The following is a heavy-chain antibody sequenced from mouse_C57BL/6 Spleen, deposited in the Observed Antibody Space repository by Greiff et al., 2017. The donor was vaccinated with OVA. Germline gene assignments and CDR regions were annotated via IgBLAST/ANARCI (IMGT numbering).Heavy chain of an antibody. Sequence: SGAELARPGASVKMSCKASGYTFTSYTMHWVKQRPGQGLEWIGYINPSSGYTKYNQKFKDKATLTADKSSSTAYMQLSSLTSEDSAVYYCARLYYDYAYFDDWGQGTTLTVSS. CDR2: INPSSGYT. CDR1: GYTFTSYT. CDR3: ARLYYDYAYFDD. V-gene: IGHV1-4*01. D-gene: IGHD2-4*01. J-gene: IGHJ2*01.